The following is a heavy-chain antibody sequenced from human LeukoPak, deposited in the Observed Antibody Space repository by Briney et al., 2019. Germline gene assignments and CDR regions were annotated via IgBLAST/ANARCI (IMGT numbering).Heavy chain of an antibody. CDR3: ARRLVAARRVSRDAFDI. D-gene: IGHD6-6*01. Sequence: GGSLRLSCAASGFTFSDYYMSWIRQAPGKGLEWVSYISSSGSTIYYADSVKGRFTISRDNAKNSLYLQMNSLRAEDTAVYYCARRLVAARRVSRDAFDIWGQGTVVTVSS. J-gene: IGHJ3*02. CDR2: ISSSGSTI. CDR1: GFTFSDYY. V-gene: IGHV3-11*04.